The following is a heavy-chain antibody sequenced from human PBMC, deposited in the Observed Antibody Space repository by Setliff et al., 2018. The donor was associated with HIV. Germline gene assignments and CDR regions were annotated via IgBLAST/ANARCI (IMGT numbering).Heavy chain of an antibody. D-gene: IGHD3-22*01. V-gene: IGHV4-4*08. CDR2: IYTSGST. J-gene: IGHJ2*01. CDR1: GGSISSYY. CDR3: ARDRLDYYDSSGYLDWYFDL. Sequence: LSLTCTVSGGSISSYYWSWIRQPPGKGLEWIGYIYTSGSTNYNPSLKSRVTMSVDTSKNQFSLKLRSVTAADTAVYYCARDRLDYYDSSGYLDWYFDLWGRGTLVTVSS.